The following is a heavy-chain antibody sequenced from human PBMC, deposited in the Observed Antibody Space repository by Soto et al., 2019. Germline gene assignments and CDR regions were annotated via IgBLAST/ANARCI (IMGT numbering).Heavy chain of an antibody. D-gene: IGHD3-10*01. V-gene: IGHV4-30-2*01. CDR1: GDSISGSSDS. Sequence: PSQTLSLTCEVAGDSISGSSDSRSLIQQPPGKGLEWIGYIFQSGGTYYNPSLKSRVTMSVDRSKNQFSLRLSSATAADTAVYYCARANLKTAGSGSDYYIHSWGQGILVTVS. CDR3: ARANLKTAGSGSDYYIHS. J-gene: IGHJ4*02. CDR2: IFQSGGT.